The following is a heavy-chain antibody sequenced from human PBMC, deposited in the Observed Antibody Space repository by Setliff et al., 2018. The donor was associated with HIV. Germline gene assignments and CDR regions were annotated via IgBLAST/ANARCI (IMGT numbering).Heavy chain of an antibody. CDR1: GYAFTSYY. CDR2: INPSGGST. CDR3: ARNPQPTGTPDYYYYYYMDV. Sequence: ASVKVSCKASGYAFTSYYMHWVRQAPGQGLEWVGIINPSGGSTSYAQKFQGRVTITADKSTSTAYMELSSLRSEDTAVYYCARNPQPTGTPDYYYYYYMDVWGKGTTVTVSS. D-gene: IGHD1-1*01. J-gene: IGHJ6*03. V-gene: IGHV1-46*01.